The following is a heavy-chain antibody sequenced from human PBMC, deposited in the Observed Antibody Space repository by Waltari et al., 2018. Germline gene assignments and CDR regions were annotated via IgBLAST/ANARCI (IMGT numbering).Heavy chain of an antibody. D-gene: IGHD5-12*01. CDR1: GYSFTSYW. CDR3: AVLGAVEMATSGAFDV. Sequence: EVQLVQSGAEVKKPGESLKISCKGSGYSFTSYWIAWVPQMPGKGLEWMGIVYPGDSGTRYSPSFQGQVTISADKSISTAYLQWSSLKASDTAMYYCAVLGAVEMATSGAFDVWGQGTMVTVSS. V-gene: IGHV5-51*01. J-gene: IGHJ3*01. CDR2: VYPGDSGT.